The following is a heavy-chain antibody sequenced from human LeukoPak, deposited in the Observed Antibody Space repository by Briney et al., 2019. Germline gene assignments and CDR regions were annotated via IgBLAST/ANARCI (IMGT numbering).Heavy chain of an antibody. D-gene: IGHD3-10*01. Sequence: PSETLSLSCAVYGGSFSGYYWSWIRQPAGKGLEWIGEINHSGSTNYNPSLKSRVTISVDTSKNQFSLKLSSVTAADTAVYYCARGLWFGELLWMNYYYGMDVWGKGTTVTVSS. CDR1: GGSFSGYY. J-gene: IGHJ6*04. V-gene: IGHV4-34*01. CDR2: INHSGST. CDR3: ARGLWFGELLWMNYYYGMDV.